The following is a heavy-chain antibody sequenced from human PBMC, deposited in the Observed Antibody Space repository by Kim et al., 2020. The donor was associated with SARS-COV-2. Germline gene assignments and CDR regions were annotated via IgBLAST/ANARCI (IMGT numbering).Heavy chain of an antibody. CDR3: ARGAHGRADFDY. J-gene: IGHJ4*02. D-gene: IGHD1-26*01. V-gene: IGHV3-48*03. CDR2: ISSPGTTK. Sequence: GGSLRLSCVTSGFTFDSYEMNWVRQAPGKGLEWVSYISSPGTTKDYADSVKGRFTSSRDNAKNSVYLEMLSLRADDTAVYYCARGAHGRADFDYWGQGILVAVSS. CDR1: GFTFDSYE.